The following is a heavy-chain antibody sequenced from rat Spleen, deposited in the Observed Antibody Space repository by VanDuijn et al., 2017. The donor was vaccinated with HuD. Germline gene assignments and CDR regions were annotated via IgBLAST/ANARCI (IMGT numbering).Heavy chain of an antibody. CDR1: GFTFSNYD. J-gene: IGHJ4*01. CDR3: ARHYGGYSEYVMDA. V-gene: IGHV5S23*01. CDR2: LSTGGGNT. D-gene: IGHD1-11*01. Sequence: EVQLVESGGGLVQPGRSLKLSCAASGFTFSNYDMAWVRQAPTKGLEWVASLSTGGGNTYYRDSVKGRFTISRDNAKNTLYLQMDSLRSEDTATYYCARHYGGYSEYVMDAWGQGASVTVSS.